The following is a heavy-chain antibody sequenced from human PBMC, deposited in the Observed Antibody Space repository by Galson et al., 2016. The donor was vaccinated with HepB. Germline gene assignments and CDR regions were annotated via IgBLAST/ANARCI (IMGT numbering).Heavy chain of an antibody. J-gene: IGHJ6*02. CDR3: ARDVGSSPQSYYYYGMDV. Sequence: CAISGDSVSSNSAAWNRIRQSPSRGLEWLGRTYYRSKWDNDYAVSVKSRITINPDTSKNQFSLHLNSVTPEDTAVYYCARDVGSSPQSYYYYGMDVWGQGTTVTVSS. CDR2: TYYRSKWDN. D-gene: IGHD1-26*01. CDR1: GDSVSSNSAA. V-gene: IGHV6-1*01.